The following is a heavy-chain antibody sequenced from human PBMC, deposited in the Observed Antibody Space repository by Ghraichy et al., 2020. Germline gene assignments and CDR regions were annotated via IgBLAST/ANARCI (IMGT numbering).Heavy chain of an antibody. J-gene: IGHJ6*02. CDR2: ISSASSYI. D-gene: IGHD6-6*01. V-gene: IGHV3-21*01. CDR3: ARELSSPLDPYYYYYAMDV. Sequence: GGSLRLSCAASGFSFSMSAINWVRQAPGKGLEWVSFISSASSYIYYADSVKGRFTISRDNAKNSLYLQMTNLRTEDTAVYYCARELSSPLDPYYYYYAMDVWGQGTAVTVSS. CDR1: GFSFSMSA.